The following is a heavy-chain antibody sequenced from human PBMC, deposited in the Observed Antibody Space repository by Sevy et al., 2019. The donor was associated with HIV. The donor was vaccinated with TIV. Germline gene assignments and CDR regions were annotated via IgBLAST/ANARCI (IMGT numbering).Heavy chain of an antibody. CDR2: LKGKPSGGAI. Sequence: GGSLRLSCAASGFTFTNAWMSWVRQAPGKGLEWVGRLKGKPSGGAIDYAEPVKGRFTISRDDSKNTRYLQMSSLRTEDTAVYYCTTDSWSQEDYYDYWGQGTLVTVSS. J-gene: IGHJ4*02. D-gene: IGHD6-13*01. CDR1: GFTFTNAW. CDR3: TTDSWSQEDYYDY. V-gene: IGHV3-15*01.